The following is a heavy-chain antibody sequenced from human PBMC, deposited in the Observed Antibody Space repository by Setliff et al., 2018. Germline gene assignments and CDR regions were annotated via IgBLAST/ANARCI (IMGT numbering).Heavy chain of an antibody. J-gene: IGHJ4*02. CDR1: GDSISSRTYY. Sequence: PSETLSLTCTVSGDSISSRTYYWSWIRQPAGKGLEWIGHIYTSWSTIYNPSLKSRLTISLDTSKNQFSLKLSSVTAADTAIYYCARDRSYYASGSFTKWFDYWGQGTLVTVSS. V-gene: IGHV4-61*09. D-gene: IGHD3-10*01. CDR2: IYTSWST. CDR3: ARDRSYYASGSFTKWFDY.